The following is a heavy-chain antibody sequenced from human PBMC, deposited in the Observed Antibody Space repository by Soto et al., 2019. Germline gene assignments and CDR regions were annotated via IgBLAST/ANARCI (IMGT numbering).Heavy chain of an antibody. CDR1: GFTFSSYA. J-gene: IGHJ4*02. D-gene: IGHD6-13*01. CDR3: ARRYSSSWPNDY. V-gene: IGHV3-30-3*01. Sequence: LSLTCAASGFTFSSYAMHWVRQAPGKGLEWVAVISYDGSNKYYADSVKGRFTISRDNSKNTLYLQMNSLRAEDTAVYYCARRYSSSWPNDYWGQGTLVTVSS. CDR2: ISYDGSNK.